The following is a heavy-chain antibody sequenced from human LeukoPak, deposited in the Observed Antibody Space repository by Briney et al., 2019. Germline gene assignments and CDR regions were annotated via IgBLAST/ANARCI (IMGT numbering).Heavy chain of an antibody. Sequence: GGSLRLSCAASGFTFSSYGMHWVRQAPGKGLEWVAVISYDGSNKYYADSVKGRFTIPRDNSKNTLYLQMNSLRAEDTAVYYCAKAGTIFGVVIYYFDYWGQGTLVTVSS. V-gene: IGHV3-30*18. CDR3: AKAGTIFGVVIYYFDY. CDR2: ISYDGSNK. D-gene: IGHD3-3*01. J-gene: IGHJ4*02. CDR1: GFTFSSYG.